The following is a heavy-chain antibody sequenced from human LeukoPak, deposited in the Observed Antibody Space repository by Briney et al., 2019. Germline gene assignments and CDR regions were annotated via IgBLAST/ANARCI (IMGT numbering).Heavy chain of an antibody. V-gene: IGHV1-2*06. CDR3: AKGPPGGELQFDY. CDR1: GYTFTGYH. CDR2: INPNSGDT. J-gene: IGHJ4*02. D-gene: IGHD1-26*01. Sequence: GASVKVSCKASGYTFTGYHMHWVRQAPGQGLEWMGRINPNSGDTNYAQKFQGRVTMTRDTSISTAYMELSRLRSDDTAVYYCAKGPPGGELQFDYWGQGTLVTVSS.